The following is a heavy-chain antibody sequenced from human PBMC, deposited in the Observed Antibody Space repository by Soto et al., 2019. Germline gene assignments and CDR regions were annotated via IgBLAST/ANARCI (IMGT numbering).Heavy chain of an antibody. D-gene: IGHD3-16*02. V-gene: IGHV4-59*01. CDR1: GGSISSYY. CDR3: ARDGLYLDY. Sequence: SETLALTCRVSGGSISSYYWSWIRQPPGKGLEWIGYIYYSGSTNYNPSLKSRVTISVDTSKNQFSLKLSSVTAADTAVYYCARDGLYLDYWGQGTLVTVSS. CDR2: IYYSGST. J-gene: IGHJ4*02.